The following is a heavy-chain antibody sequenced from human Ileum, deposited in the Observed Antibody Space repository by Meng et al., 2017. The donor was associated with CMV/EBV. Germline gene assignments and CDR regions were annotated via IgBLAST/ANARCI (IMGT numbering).Heavy chain of an antibody. J-gene: IGHJ4*02. V-gene: IGHV4-61*02. Sequence: TCSVSSGFIFIASWICSWSQRRAGRRLEVIRSICPSGNTNYTPSVKGRFTISVDKSKNQLYLKLGPVTDADTAVYYCASDSSGGHGVIDYWGQGTLVTVSS. D-gene: IGHD2-8*02. CDR1: SGFIFIASWI. CDR2: ICPSGNT. CDR3: ASDSSGGHGVIDY.